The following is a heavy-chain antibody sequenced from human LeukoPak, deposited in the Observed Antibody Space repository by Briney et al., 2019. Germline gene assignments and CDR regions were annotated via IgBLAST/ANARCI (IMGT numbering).Heavy chain of an antibody. J-gene: IGHJ5*02. V-gene: IGHV1-2*06. CDR3: ARGSAGYCSGGSCYWFDP. CDR1: GYTFTSYG. Sequence: GASVKVSCKASGYTFTSYGISWVRQAPGQGLEWMGRINPNSGGTNYAQKFQGRVTMTRDTSISTAYMELSRLRSDDTAVYYCARGSAGYCSGGSCYWFDPWGQGTLVTVS. CDR2: INPNSGGT. D-gene: IGHD2-15*01.